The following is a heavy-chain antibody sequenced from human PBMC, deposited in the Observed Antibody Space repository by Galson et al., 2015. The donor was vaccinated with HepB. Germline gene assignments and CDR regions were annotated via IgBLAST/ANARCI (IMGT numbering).Heavy chain of an antibody. CDR3: VNNKGWEMT. CDR2: ISSDGGST. J-gene: IGHJ4*02. D-gene: IGHD1-26*01. V-gene: IGHV3-64D*06. CDR1: GFTFSRYP. Sequence: SLRLSCAASGFTFSRYPMHWVRQAPGKGLEFVSAISSDGGSTYYADSVKDRFTISRDNSKSTLFLQMSSLNTAGTALYFCVNNKGWEMTWGQGTLVTVSS.